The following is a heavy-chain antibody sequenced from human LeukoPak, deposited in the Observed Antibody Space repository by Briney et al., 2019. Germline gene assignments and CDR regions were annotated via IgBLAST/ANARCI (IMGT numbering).Heavy chain of an antibody. D-gene: IGHD3-16*02. CDR1: GGSISCSSHY. V-gene: IGHV4-39*07. CDR2: ICYSGST. J-gene: IGHJ5*01. CDR3: ARGRARDGSYPWFDS. Sequence: SETLSLTCTVSGGSISCSSHYWGWIRQPPGKGLEWIGSICYSGSTYYSPSLKSRVSISVDTSNNQFSLQLRSVSAADTAIYYCARGRARDGSYPWFDSWGQGTLVTVSS.